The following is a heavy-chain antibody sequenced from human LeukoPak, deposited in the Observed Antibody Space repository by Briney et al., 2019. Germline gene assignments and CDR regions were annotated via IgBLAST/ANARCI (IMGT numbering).Heavy chain of an antibody. Sequence: GGSLRLSCGASGFTFSSYWMSWVRQAPGKGLEWVANIKQDGSEKYYVDSVKGRFTISRDNAKNSLYLQMNSLRAEDTAVYYCARVSSSWYAADYWGQGTLVTVSS. CDR1: GFTFSSYW. J-gene: IGHJ4*02. CDR2: IKQDGSEK. CDR3: ARVSSSWYAADY. V-gene: IGHV3-7*01. D-gene: IGHD6-13*01.